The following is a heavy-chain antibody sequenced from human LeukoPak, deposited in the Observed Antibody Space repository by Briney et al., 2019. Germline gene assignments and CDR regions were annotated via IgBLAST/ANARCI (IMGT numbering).Heavy chain of an antibody. CDR1: GFTFTSSA. D-gene: IGHD3-22*01. CDR3: AADVNYYDSSGYSGYFDY. CDR2: IVVGSGNT. V-gene: IGHV1-58*02. Sequence: SVKVSCKAPGFTFTSSAMQWVRQARGRRLEWIGWIVVGSGNTNYAQKFQERVTITRDMSTSTAYMELSSLRSEDTAVYYCAADVNYYDSSGYSGYFDYWGQGTLVTVSS. J-gene: IGHJ4*02.